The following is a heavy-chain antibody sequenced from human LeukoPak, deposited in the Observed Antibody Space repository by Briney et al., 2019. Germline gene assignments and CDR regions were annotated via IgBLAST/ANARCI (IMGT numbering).Heavy chain of an antibody. CDR2: INHSGST. Sequence: SETLSLTCAVYGGSFSGYYWSWIRQPPGKGLEWIGEINHSGSTNYNPSLESRVTISVDTSKNQFSLKLSSVTAADTAVYYCARRRSYYDSSGYYYGNWFDPWGQGTLVTVSS. CDR1: GGSFSGYY. D-gene: IGHD3-22*01. CDR3: ARRRSYYDSSGYYYGNWFDP. J-gene: IGHJ5*02. V-gene: IGHV4-34*01.